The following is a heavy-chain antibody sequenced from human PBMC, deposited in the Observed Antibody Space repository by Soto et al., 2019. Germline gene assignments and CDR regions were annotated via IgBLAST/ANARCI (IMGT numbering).Heavy chain of an antibody. CDR2: INEGGTEK. D-gene: IGHD3-22*01. CDR3: ARVPFDDSKRLFAY. CDR1: GFTFSSFW. J-gene: IGHJ4*02. V-gene: IGHV3-7*01. Sequence: VGSLRLPCSVSGFTFSSFWMSWVRHAPGEGLQWLADINEGGTEKYHGDFVLGGFTVSRDNARNSLYLRMNTLRVDDTAVYYSARVPFDDSKRLFAYWGQGILVTVSS.